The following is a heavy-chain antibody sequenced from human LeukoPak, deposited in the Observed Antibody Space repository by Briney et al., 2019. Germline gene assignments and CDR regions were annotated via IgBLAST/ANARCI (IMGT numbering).Heavy chain of an antibody. J-gene: IGHJ4*02. CDR1: GFTFGSYA. Sequence: GGSLRLSCAASGFTFGSYAMNWVRQAPGKGLEWVSASGTVGDTYYADSVRGRSTISRDNSKGTLDLQMTSLRAEDTAVYYCAMKTPGTHPFDYWGQGTLVTVSP. CDR3: AMKTPGTHPFDY. CDR2: SGTVGDT. D-gene: IGHD6-13*01. V-gene: IGHV3-23*01.